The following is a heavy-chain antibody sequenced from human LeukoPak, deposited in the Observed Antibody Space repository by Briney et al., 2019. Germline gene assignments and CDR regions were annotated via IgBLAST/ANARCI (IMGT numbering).Heavy chain of an antibody. Sequence: QPGGSLRLSCTVSGFTFSGHWMNWVRQAPGKGLEWVAGIHYGGNERYYVDSVKDRFTISRDNAKTSLYLQMDSLRPEDTAVYYCTTRNLFEHWGQGTLVTVSS. CDR3: TTRNLFEH. V-gene: IGHV3-7*03. J-gene: IGHJ4*02. CDR1: GFTFSGHW. CDR2: IHYGGNER.